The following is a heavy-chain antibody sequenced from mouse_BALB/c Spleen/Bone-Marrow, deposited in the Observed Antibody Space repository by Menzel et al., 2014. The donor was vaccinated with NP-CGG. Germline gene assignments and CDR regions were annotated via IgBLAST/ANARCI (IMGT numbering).Heavy chain of an antibody. CDR3: ARKEFDY. J-gene: IGHJ2*01. Sequence: VKLQESGPGLVQPSQSLSITCTVSGFSLTSYGVHWVRQSPGKGLEWLGVIWSGGSTDYNEAFISRLSIRKDNSKSQVFFKMYSLQANDTAIYCCARKEFDYWGQGTTLTVSS. V-gene: IGHV2-2*02. CDR1: GFSLTSYG. CDR2: IWSGGST.